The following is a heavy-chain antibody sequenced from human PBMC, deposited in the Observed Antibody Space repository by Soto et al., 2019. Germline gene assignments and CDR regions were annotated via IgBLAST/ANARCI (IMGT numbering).Heavy chain of an antibody. CDR1: GFTFRTYT. J-gene: IGHJ6*02. D-gene: IGHD5-12*01. CDR3: ARDRGYDAHDYYYNAMDV. V-gene: IGHV3-21*01. Sequence: EVPLVESGGGLVKPGGSLRLSCISSGFTFRTYTMNWVRQAPGKGLEWVSGIRGFSPYTFYAESVKGRFTISRDNAKNSLYLQMNRLRAEDTAVYYCARDRGYDAHDYYYNAMDVWGQGTTVTV. CDR2: IRGFSPYT.